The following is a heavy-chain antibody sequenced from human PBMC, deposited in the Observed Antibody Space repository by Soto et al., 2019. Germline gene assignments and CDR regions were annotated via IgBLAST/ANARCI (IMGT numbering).Heavy chain of an antibody. V-gene: IGHV1-69*06. Sequence: ASVKVSCKASGGTFSDYAISWVRQAPGQGLEWMGGIIPIFATANYAQKFQGRVTITADKSTSTAYMELSSLRSEDTAVYYCAGGEKYYYDSSGYYSAFDIWGQGTMVTVSS. CDR3: AGGEKYYYDSSGYYSAFDI. CDR2: IIPIFATA. CDR1: GGTFSDYA. D-gene: IGHD3-22*01. J-gene: IGHJ3*02.